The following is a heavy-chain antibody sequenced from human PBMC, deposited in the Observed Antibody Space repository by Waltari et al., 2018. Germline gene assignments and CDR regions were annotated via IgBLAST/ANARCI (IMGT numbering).Heavy chain of an antibody. CDR2: IVPRDLGT. V-gene: IGHV5-51*01. J-gene: IGHJ4*02. Sequence: EVQLLQSGAEVKKPGESLKISCQGSGYSFSTYFIAGVRHTPEKGLEWMGVIVPRDLGTGYGPSFQGQVTFAADTSINTAYLQWSSLKTSDTATYYCARRSRGGADYWGQGTLVTVSS. CDR1: GYSFSTYF. CDR3: ARRSRGGADY. D-gene: IGHD3-10*01.